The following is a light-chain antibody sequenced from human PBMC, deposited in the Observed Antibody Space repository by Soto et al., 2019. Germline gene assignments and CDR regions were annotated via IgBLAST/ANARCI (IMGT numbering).Light chain of an antibody. CDR1: QSLSGW. J-gene: IGKJ1*01. CDR3: QQYNTYSRT. CDR2: YVS. V-gene: IGKV1-5*01. Sequence: DIQMTQSPSPLSASVGDRVTITCRASQSLSGWLAWYQQKPGKAPKLLIYYVSSLESGVPSRFSGSGSGTEFTLTISSLQPDDFATYYCQQYNTYSRTFGQGTKVDI.